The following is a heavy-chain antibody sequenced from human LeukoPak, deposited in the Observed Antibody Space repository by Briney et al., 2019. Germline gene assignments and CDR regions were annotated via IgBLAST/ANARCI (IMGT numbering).Heavy chain of an antibody. Sequence: GGSLKLSCAASGFTFSSYGMHWVRQAPGKGLEWVAVIWYDGSNKYYADSVKGRFTISRDNSKNTLYLQMNSLRAEDTAVYYCARDYYVSSAVGIAYWGQGTLVTVSS. D-gene: IGHD3-22*01. CDR3: ARDYYVSSAVGIAY. V-gene: IGHV3-33*01. J-gene: IGHJ4*02. CDR2: IWYDGSNK. CDR1: GFTFSSYG.